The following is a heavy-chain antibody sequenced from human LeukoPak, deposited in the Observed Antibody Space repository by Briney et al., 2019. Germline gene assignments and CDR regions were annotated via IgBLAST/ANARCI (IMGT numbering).Heavy chain of an antibody. CDR3: ARVFALYSTSSGGTFDI. CDR2: IYHNGRT. J-gene: IGHJ3*02. CDR1: GYSISSGYY. V-gene: IGHV4-38-2*02. Sequence: PSETLSLTCTVSGYSISSGYYWGWIRQPPGKGLGWIGEIYHNGRTNYNPSLKSRVTISVDKSNNHFSLKLSSVTAADTAVYYCARVFALYSTSSGGTFDIWGQGTTVTVSS. D-gene: IGHD6-6*01.